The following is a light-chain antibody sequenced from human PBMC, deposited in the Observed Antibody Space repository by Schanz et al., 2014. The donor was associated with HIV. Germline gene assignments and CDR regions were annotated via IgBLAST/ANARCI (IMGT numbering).Light chain of an antibody. Sequence: EIVLTQSPVTLSLSPGERATLSCRASQTVSSRFIVWYQQEPGQPPRLLIYGASSRATGISDRFSGSGSGTDFTLTISSLQSEDFAVYYCQQYNNWPPLTFGGGTKVEMK. CDR1: QTVSSRF. J-gene: IGKJ4*01. V-gene: IGKV3-20*01. CDR2: GAS. CDR3: QQYNNWPPLT.